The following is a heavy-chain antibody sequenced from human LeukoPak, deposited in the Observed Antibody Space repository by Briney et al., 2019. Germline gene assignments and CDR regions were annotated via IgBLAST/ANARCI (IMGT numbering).Heavy chain of an antibody. J-gene: IGHJ3*02. V-gene: IGHV4-59*01. Sequence: PSETLSLTCTVSGGSISSYYWSWIRPPPGKGLEWIGYIYYSGSTNYTPSLKSRVTISVDTSKNQFSLKLSSVTAADTAVYYCARSSPDKNDAFDIWGQGTMVTVSS. D-gene: IGHD6-6*01. CDR1: GGSISSYY. CDR3: ARSSPDKNDAFDI. CDR2: IYYSGST.